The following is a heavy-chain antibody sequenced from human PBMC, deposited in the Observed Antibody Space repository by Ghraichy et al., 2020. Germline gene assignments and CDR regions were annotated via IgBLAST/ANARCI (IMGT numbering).Heavy chain of an antibody. D-gene: IGHD6-19*01. Sequence: GGSLRLSCAVSGFTFSTYDMHWVRHVTGNGLEWVSGIISASDPSYAGSVQGRFTISRENAKNSLYLQMNSLRAGDTAVYYCARGNAFTSGWYGTAFDIWGQGTMVTVSS. CDR2: IISASDP. CDR3: ARGNAFTSGWYGTAFDI. J-gene: IGHJ3*02. CDR1: GFTFSTYD. V-gene: IGHV3-13*05.